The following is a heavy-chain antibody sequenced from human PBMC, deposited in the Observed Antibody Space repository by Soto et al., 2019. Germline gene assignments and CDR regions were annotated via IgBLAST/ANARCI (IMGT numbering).Heavy chain of an antibody. CDR3: ARDLKGGPHNWFDP. J-gene: IGHJ5*02. CDR2: IYYSGST. V-gene: IGHV4-61*01. Sequence: SETLSLTCTVSGGSVSSGSYYWSWIRQPPGKGLEWIGYIYYSGSTNYNPSLKSRVTISVGTSKNQFSLKLSSVTAADTAVYYCARDLKGGPHNWFDPWGQGTLVTVSS. D-gene: IGHD1-26*01. CDR1: GGSVSSGSYY.